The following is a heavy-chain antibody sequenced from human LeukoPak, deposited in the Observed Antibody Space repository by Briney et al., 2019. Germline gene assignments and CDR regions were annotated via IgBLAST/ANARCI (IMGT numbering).Heavy chain of an antibody. J-gene: IGHJ4*02. V-gene: IGHV3-21*01. Sequence: GGSLRLSCAASGFTFSSYSMNRVRQAPGKGLEWVSSISSSSSYIYYADSVKGRFTISRDNAKNSLYLQMNSLRAEDTAVYYCARGGDRGIQLWPDYWGQGTLVTVSS. CDR3: ARGGDRGIQLWPDY. CDR2: ISSSSSYI. D-gene: IGHD5-18*01. CDR1: GFTFSSYS.